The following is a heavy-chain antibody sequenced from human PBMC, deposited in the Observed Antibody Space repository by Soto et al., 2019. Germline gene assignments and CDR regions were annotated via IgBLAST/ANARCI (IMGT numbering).Heavy chain of an antibody. V-gene: IGHV3-30-3*01. CDR1: GSTSPDYL. CDR3: ARDSRATVAPFDF. CDR2: TSFNGSSK. J-gene: IGHJ4*02. Sequence: QVQLEESGEGVSQPGGPRGPSCAASGSTSPDYLMPWAPRAPAKGLGGVAVTSFNGSSKFYADSVKGRFSLSRDNSKNTLFLQMNNLRPEDTATYYCARDSRATVAPFDFWGQGTLVTVSS. D-gene: IGHD6-19*01.